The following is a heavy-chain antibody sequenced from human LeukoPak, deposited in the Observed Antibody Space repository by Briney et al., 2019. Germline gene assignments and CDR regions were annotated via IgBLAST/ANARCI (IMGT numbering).Heavy chain of an antibody. D-gene: IGHD6-13*01. Sequence: GGSLRLSCAASGFTFSDYYMSWIRQAPGKGLEWVSYITGSSSYTKYADSVKGRFTISRDNAKKSLYLQMNSLRADDTAVYYCARDSRSWGFDPWGQGTLVSVSS. CDR3: ARDSRSWGFDP. J-gene: IGHJ5*02. V-gene: IGHV3-11*06. CDR1: GFTFSDYY. CDR2: ITGSSSYT.